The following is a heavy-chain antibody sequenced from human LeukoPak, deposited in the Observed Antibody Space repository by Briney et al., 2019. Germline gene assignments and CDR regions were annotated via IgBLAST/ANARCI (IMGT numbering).Heavy chain of an antibody. CDR2: INHSGST. Sequence: SETLSLTCAVYGGSFSGYYWSWIRQPPGKGLEWIGEINHSGSTNYNPSPKSRVTISVDTSKNQFSLKLSSVTAADTAVYYCARGRTMQQQLVGEDYWGQGTLVTVSS. CDR3: ARGRTMQQQLVGEDY. D-gene: IGHD6-13*01. J-gene: IGHJ4*02. V-gene: IGHV4-34*01. CDR1: GGSFSGYY.